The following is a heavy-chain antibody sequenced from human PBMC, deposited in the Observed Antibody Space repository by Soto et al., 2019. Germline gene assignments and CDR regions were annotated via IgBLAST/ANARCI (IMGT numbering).Heavy chain of an antibody. CDR3: ARGGGSSFFDY. D-gene: IGHD2-2*01. V-gene: IGHV1-2*06. CDR2: INCNSGDT. J-gene: IGHJ4*02. CDR1: GDTLTRYY. Sequence: QVQLEQSGAEVKEPGASVRVSCKLSGDTLTRYYIHWVRQAPGQGLEWMGRINCNSGDTKYAQSLQGRVTMTRDTSINTAYMELSRLRSDDTAVYYCARGGGSSFFDYWGQGILVTVSS.